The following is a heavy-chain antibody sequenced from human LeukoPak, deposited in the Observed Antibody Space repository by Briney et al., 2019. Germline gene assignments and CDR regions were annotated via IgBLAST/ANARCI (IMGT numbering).Heavy chain of an antibody. J-gene: IGHJ3*02. D-gene: IGHD1-14*01. CDR1: GFTFSSYG. V-gene: IGHV3-30*02. Sequence: GGSLRLSCAASGFTFSSYGMHWVRQAPGKGLDWVAFIRYDGRNKYYADSVKGRFTISRDNSKNTLYLQMNSLRAEDTAVYYCAKPARTHAFDIWGQGTMVTVSS. CDR3: AKPARTHAFDI. CDR2: IRYDGRNK.